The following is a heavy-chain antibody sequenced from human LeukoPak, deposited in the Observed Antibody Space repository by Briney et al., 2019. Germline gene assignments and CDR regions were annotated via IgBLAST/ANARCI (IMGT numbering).Heavy chain of an antibody. CDR1: GGSISSYY. D-gene: IGHD1-26*01. J-gene: IGHJ4*02. CDR3: ARGDSGSFSQFDC. Sequence: SETLSLTCTVSGGSISSYYWNWIRQPPGKGLEWIGYIHYNEGTKYNPSLKSRVTISVDTSKNQFSLKLTSVTAADTAVYYCARGDSGSFSQFDCWGQGTLVTVSS. V-gene: IGHV4-59*01. CDR2: IHYNEGT.